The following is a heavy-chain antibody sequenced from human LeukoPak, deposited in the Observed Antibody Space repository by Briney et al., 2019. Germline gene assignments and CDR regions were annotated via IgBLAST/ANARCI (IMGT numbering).Heavy chain of an antibody. V-gene: IGHV4-4*07. CDR1: GGSITSYY. CDR3: ARDTWEGSGSYWAD. CDR2: IYSSGIT. J-gene: IGHJ4*02. Sequence: PSETLSLTCSVSGGSITSYYWSWIRRPAGKGLEWIGRIYSSGITNYSPSLKRRVTMSVDTSKNQFSLKLTSVTAADPAVYYCARDTWEGSGSYWADWGQGTLVTVSS. D-gene: IGHD3-10*01.